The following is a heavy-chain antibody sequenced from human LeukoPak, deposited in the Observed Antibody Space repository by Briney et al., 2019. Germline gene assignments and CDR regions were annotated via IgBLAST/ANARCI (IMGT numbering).Heavy chain of an antibody. CDR1: GFTFSSSG. Sequence: GGSLRLSCAASGFTFSSSGMHWVRQAPGKGLEWVAFIRFDGSDIYYGDSVKGRFTISRDNSKNTLYLHLNSLRGEDTAVYYCAKDRATYDFLTGYPAYWGQGIPVIVSS. V-gene: IGHV3-30*02. J-gene: IGHJ4*02. CDR3: AKDRATYDFLTGYPAY. D-gene: IGHD3-9*01. CDR2: IRFDGSDI.